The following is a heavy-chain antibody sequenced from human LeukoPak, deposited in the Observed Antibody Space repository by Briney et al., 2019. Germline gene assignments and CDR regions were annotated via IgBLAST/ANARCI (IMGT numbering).Heavy chain of an antibody. D-gene: IGHD2-8*01. V-gene: IGHV3-74*01. CDR1: GFTFSSYW. J-gene: IGHJ4*02. Sequence: GGSLRLSCAASGFTFSSYWMHWVRQAPGKGLVWVALIYGDGSFTRYADSVKGRFTISRDNAKNTVYLQMNSLRVEDTAVYYCARVYKTNGYLYWGQGSLVTVSS. CDR3: ARVYKTNGYLY. CDR2: IYGDGSFT.